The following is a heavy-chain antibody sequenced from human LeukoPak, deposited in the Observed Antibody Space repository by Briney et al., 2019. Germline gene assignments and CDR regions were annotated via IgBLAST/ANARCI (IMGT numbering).Heavy chain of an antibody. CDR1: GGTFSSSA. J-gene: IGHJ4*02. D-gene: IGHD1-26*01. CDR2: IIPMFGTA. CDR3: ARDGGGSYYRVNSHFDY. Sequence: GASVKVSCKASGGTFSSSAIGWVRQAPGQGLEWMGGIIPMFGTANYAQKFQGRVTITADESTSTAYMELRSLRSDDTAVYYCARDGGGSYYRVNSHFDYWGQGTLVTVSS. V-gene: IGHV1-69*13.